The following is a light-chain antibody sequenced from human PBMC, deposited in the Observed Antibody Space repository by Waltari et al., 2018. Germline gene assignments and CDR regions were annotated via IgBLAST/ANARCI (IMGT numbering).Light chain of an antibody. CDR1: SEHSAYA. Sequence: QLAVTQSPSASASLGASVKLTCTLSSEHSAYAIAWHQHQPEKGPRFLMKIDGGGGHTKWDGMPVRVSGFGSGAERYLTIASLQYGEEAAYYCQTWDPDTVVFGGGTKLT. CDR3: QTWDPDTVV. CDR2: IDGGGGH. J-gene: IGLJ2*01. V-gene: IGLV4-69*01.